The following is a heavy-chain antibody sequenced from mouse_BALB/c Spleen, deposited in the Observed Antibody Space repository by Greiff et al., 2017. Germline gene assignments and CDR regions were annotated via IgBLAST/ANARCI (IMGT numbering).Heavy chain of an antibody. CDR2: ISSGGGST. CDR1: GFAFSSYD. D-gene: IGHD1-1*01. CDR3: ARALITTVVALDY. J-gene: IGHJ2*01. Sequence: EVQLVESGGGLVKPGGSLKLSCAASGFAFSSYDMSWVRQTPEKRLEWVAYISSGGGSTYYPDTVKGRFTISRDNAKNTLYLQMSSLKSEDTAMYYCARALITTVVALDYWGQGTTLTVSS. V-gene: IGHV5-12-1*01.